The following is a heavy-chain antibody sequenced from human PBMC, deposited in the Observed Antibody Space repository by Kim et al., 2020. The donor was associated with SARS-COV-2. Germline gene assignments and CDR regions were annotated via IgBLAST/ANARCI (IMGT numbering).Heavy chain of an antibody. V-gene: IGHV1-8*01. Sequence: ASVKVSCKASGYTFTSYDINWVRQATGQGLEWMGWMNPNSGNTGYAQKFQGRVTMTRNTSISTAYMELSSLRSEDTAVYYCARGLYYDILTGYYNYYYGMDVWGQGTTVTVSS. CDR2: MNPNSGNT. D-gene: IGHD3-9*01. J-gene: IGHJ6*02. CDR1: GYTFTSYD. CDR3: ARGLYYDILTGYYNYYYGMDV.